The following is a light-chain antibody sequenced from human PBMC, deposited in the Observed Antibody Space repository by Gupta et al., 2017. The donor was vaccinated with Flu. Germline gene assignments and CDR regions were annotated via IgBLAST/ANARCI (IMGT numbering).Light chain of an antibody. CDR2: DVT. J-gene: IGLJ2*01. Sequence: QSALTQPASVSGSPGQSITISCTVTSGGYDFVSWYQQHPGKAPKLIIYDVTNRPSGVSHRFSASKSGSTASRTISGLQADDEADYYCSAYVHSTLVVVFGGGTKVTVL. CDR3: SAYVHSTLVVV. CDR1: SGGYDF. V-gene: IGLV2-14*03.